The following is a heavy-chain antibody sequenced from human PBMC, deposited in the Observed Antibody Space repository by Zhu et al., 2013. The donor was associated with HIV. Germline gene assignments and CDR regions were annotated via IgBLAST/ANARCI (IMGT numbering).Heavy chain of an antibody. Sequence: EVQLVQSGAEVKKPGESLKISCKASGYSFSGYWIGWVRQMPGKGLEWMGIIYPGDSDTRYSPSFQGQVTISADKSISTAYLQWSSLKASDIAMYYCARLYAAAGSGGFVDYWGQGTLVTVSS. CDR2: IYPGDSDT. CDR3: ARLYAAAGSGGFVDY. V-gene: IGHV5-51*01. D-gene: IGHD6-13*01. CDR1: GYSFSGYW. J-gene: IGHJ4*02.